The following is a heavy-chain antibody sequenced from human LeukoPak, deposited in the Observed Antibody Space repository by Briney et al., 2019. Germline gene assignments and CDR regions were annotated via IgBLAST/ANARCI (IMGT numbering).Heavy chain of an antibody. D-gene: IGHD1-14*01. V-gene: IGHV3-66*01. CDR3: ARANAEYYFDH. Sequence: GGSLRLSCAASGFTVSSNYMSWVRQAPGKGLEWVSVIYSGGSTYYADSVKGRFTISRDNSKNTLYLQMNSLRAEDTAVYYCARANAEYYFDHWGQGTLVTVSS. J-gene: IGHJ4*02. CDR2: IYSGGST. CDR1: GFTVSSNY.